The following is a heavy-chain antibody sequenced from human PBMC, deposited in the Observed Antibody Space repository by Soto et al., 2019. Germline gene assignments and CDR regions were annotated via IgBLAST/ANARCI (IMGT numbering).Heavy chain of an antibody. J-gene: IGHJ6*02. CDR2: IYYNGIA. CDR3: ARDGYYYDSNYYDNHGMDV. D-gene: IGHD3-22*01. CDR1: GGSINLYY. V-gene: IGHV4-59*01. Sequence: SETLSLTCTVSGGSINLYYWSWVRQTPGKGLEWIGYIYYNGIANYNPALKSRVTMSVDTSKNQFSLMLSSGSAADTAVYFCARDGYYYDSNYYDNHGMDVWGQGTTVTVSS.